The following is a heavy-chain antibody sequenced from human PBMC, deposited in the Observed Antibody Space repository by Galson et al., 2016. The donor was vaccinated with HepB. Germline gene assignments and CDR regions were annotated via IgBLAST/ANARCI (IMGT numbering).Heavy chain of an antibody. CDR3: ANQKMLSQMYYFGMDV. V-gene: IGHV3-23*01. CDR1: GFTFSSYA. CDR2: VTGSGGTT. Sequence: LRLSCAASGFTFSSYAMIWVRQAPGKGLEWVSAVTGSGGTTSYADSVKGRFTISRDNSKNTLYLQMNSLRAEDTAIYYCANQKMLSQMYYFGMDVWGQGTTVTVSS. D-gene: IGHD2-8*01. J-gene: IGHJ6*02.